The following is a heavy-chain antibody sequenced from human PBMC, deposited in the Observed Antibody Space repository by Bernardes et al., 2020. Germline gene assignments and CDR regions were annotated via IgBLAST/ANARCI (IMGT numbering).Heavy chain of an antibody. CDR2: ISSSGSTI. CDR1: GFTFSSYE. J-gene: IGHJ4*02. D-gene: IGHD2-8*01. CDR3: ARERPGLNFDY. Sequence: VGSLRLSCAASGFTFSSYEMNWVRQAPGKGLEWVSYISSSGSTIYYADSVKGRFTISRDNAKNSLYLQMNSLRAEDTAVYYCARERPGLNFDYWGQGTLVTVSS. V-gene: IGHV3-48*03.